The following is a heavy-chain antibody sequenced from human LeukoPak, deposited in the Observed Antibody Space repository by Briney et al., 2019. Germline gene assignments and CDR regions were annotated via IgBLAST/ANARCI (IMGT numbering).Heavy chain of an antibody. D-gene: IGHD3-10*01. CDR1: GSSIRSYF. CDR2: MSYSGIN. V-gene: IGHV4-59*13. Sequence: KPSETLSLTCSVSGSSIRSYFWSWLRQTPGSGLEWIGFMSYSGINNYNLSLKSRVTISLDTSRNQFSLRLNSVTAADTAVYYCTREEGAWGYGSSGFDSWGQGILVTVSS. J-gene: IGHJ4*02. CDR3: TREEGAWGYGSSGFDS.